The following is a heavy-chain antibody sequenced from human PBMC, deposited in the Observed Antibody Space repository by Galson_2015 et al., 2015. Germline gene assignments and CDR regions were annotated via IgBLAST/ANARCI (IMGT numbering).Heavy chain of an antibody. CDR2: ISSGSTYI. Sequence: SLRLSCAASGFTFSSYSVNWVRQAPGKGLEFVSSISSGSTYIYYADSVKGRFTISRDNAKNSPYLQMNTLRAEDTAVYYCARDPGDVIYYYYYMDVWGKGTTVTVSS. V-gene: IGHV3-21*01. CDR3: ARDPGDVIYYYYYMDV. J-gene: IGHJ6*03. CDR1: GFTFSSYS.